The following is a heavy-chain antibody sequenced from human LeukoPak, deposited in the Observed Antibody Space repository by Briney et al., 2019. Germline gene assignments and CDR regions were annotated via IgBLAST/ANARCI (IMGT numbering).Heavy chain of an antibody. CDR1: GGSISSGDYY. CDR3: ARVRIDGSGSSYFDY. Sequence: SETLSLTCTVSGGSISSGDYYWSWLRQPPGKGLEWIGYIYYSGSTYYNPSLKSRVTTSVDTSKNQFSLKLSSVTAADTAVYYCARVRIDGSGSSYFDYWGQGTLVTVSS. D-gene: IGHD3-10*01. J-gene: IGHJ4*02. CDR2: IYYSGST. V-gene: IGHV4-30-4*08.